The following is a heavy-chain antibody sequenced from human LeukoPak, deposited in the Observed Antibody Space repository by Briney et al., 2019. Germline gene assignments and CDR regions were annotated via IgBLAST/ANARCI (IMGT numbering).Heavy chain of an antibody. J-gene: IGHJ4*02. CDR3: ARISSDSISYYDH. CDR2: INSEGSTI. D-gene: IGHD3-22*01. V-gene: IGHV3-74*01. Sequence: GGSLRLSCAGSGITFSTYWMHWVRQAPGKGLVRVSRINSEGSTISYADSVKGRFTIPRDNAKNTLFLQMNSLRAEDTAVYYCARISSDSISYYDHWGQGTLVTVSS. CDR1: GITFSTYW.